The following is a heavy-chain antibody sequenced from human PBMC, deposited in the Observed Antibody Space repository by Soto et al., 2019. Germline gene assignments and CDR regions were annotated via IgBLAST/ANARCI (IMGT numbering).Heavy chain of an antibody. D-gene: IGHD6-13*01. J-gene: IGHJ4*02. Sequence: ASETLSLTCAVYGGSFSGYYWSWIRQPPGKGLEWIGEINHSGSTNYNPSLKSRVTISVDTSKNQFSLKLSSVTAADTAVYYCARSRFGRSSSWYSDYWGQGTLVTVSS. CDR1: GGSFSGYY. V-gene: IGHV4-34*01. CDR2: INHSGST. CDR3: ARSRFGRSSSWYSDY.